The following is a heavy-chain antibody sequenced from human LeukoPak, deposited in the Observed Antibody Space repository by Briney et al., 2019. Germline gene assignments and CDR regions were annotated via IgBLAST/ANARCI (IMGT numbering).Heavy chain of an antibody. V-gene: IGHV3-7*01. CDR3: ARGRDGYTLIDAFDI. CDR2: IKQDGSEK. Sequence: GGSLRLSCAASGFTFSSYWMSWVRQAPGKGLEWVANIKQDGSEKYYVDSVKGRFTISRDNAKNSLYLQMSSLRVEDTAVYYCARGRDGYTLIDAFDIWGQGTMVTVSS. D-gene: IGHD5-24*01. J-gene: IGHJ3*02. CDR1: GFTFSSYW.